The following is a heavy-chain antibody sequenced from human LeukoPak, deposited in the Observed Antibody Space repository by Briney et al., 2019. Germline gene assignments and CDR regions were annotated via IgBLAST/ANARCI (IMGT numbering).Heavy chain of an antibody. D-gene: IGHD3-10*02. J-gene: IGHJ4*02. CDR3: ARFGVRGVTEIDH. V-gene: IGHV3-33*01. Sequence: WGSLRRSCAASGFTFSSYGMHWVRQAPGNGLEWVALIWYDGSNKYYEDSVKGRFTISRYNSKNTLYLQMNTLRAKDTAVYYCARFGVRGVTEIDHWGQGTLVSVSS. CDR2: IWYDGSNK. CDR1: GFTFSSYG.